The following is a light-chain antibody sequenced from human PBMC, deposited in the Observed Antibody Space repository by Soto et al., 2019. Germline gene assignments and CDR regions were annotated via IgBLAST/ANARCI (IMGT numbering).Light chain of an antibody. Sequence: ILVTHSPATLSVSPGERVTLSCRASQSIRMSLVWYQQRPGQAPRLLIYGASIRATGIPPRFSGRGPGTEFTMTISRLKSEPFAVHSCHPYSQWPNCTFRHGNQV. CDR1: QSIRMS. J-gene: IGKJ4*02. V-gene: IGKV3-15*01. CDR2: GAS. CDR3: HPYSQWPNCT.